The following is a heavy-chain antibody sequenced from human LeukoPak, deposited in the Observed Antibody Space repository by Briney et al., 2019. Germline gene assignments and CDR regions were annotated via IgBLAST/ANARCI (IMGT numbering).Heavy chain of an antibody. V-gene: IGHV3-7*01. Sequence: GGSLRLSCAASGFIFDSYWMSWVRQAPGKGLEWVANIKQDGSEKYYVDSVRGRFTISRDNTKKSLYLQMNSLRAEDTAVYYCTSFDQGLYWGQGTLVTVSS. CDR3: TSFDQGLY. J-gene: IGHJ4*02. CDR2: IKQDGSEK. CDR1: GFIFDSYW. D-gene: IGHD3-9*01.